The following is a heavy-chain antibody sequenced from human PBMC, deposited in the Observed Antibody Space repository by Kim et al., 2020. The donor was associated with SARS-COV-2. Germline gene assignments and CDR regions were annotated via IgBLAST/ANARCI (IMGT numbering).Heavy chain of an antibody. CDR2: IYYSGST. D-gene: IGHD3-3*01. V-gene: IGHV4-59*08. Sequence: SETLSLTCTVSGGSISSYYWSWIRQPPGKGLEWIGYIYYSGSTNYNPAPKSRVTISVDTSKNQFSLKLSSVTAADTAVYYCASANRTYYVFWCGPGDIDYWGQGTLVTVSS. J-gene: IGHJ4*02. CDR1: GGSISSYY. CDR3: ASANRTYYVFWCGPGDIDY.